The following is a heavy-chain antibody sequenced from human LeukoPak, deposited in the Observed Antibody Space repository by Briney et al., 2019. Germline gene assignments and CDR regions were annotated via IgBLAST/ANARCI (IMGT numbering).Heavy chain of an antibody. D-gene: IGHD3-3*01. Sequence: GGSLRLSCAASGFTFSSYSMDWVRQAPGKGLEWVSAISGSGGSTYYADSVKGRFTISRDNSKNTLYLQMNSLRAEDTAVYYCAKDTPYYDFWSGYYAHWGQGTLVTVSS. CDR3: AKDTPYYDFWSGYYAH. V-gene: IGHV3-23*01. CDR1: GFTFSSYS. CDR2: ISGSGGST. J-gene: IGHJ4*02.